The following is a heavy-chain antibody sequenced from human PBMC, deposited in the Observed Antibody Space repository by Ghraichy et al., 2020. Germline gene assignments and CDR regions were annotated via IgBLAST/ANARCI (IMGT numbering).Heavy chain of an antibody. CDR3: ARLGGGWYFDY. Sequence: GESLNISCAASGFTFRSYGMHWVRQAPGKGLEWVAVIWNDGTNKYYADSVKGRFTISRDNSKNTLYLQMNSLRDEDTAVYYCARLGGGWYFDYWGQGTLVTVSS. D-gene: IGHD6-19*01. CDR2: IWNDGTNK. J-gene: IGHJ4*02. V-gene: IGHV3-33*01. CDR1: GFTFRSYG.